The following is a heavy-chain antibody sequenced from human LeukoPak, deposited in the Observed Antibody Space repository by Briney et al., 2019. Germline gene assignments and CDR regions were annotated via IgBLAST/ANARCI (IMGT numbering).Heavy chain of an antibody. D-gene: IGHD6-19*01. CDR3: ARGGWYKEGDWFDP. CDR1: GYTFTGYY. V-gene: IGHV1-2*02. CDR2: INPNSGGT. Sequence: GASVKVSCKASGYTFTGYYMHWVRQAPGQGLEWMGWINPNSGGTNYAQKFQGRVTMTRDTSISHAYLELSRLRSDDTAVYYCARGGWYKEGDWFDPWGQGTLVTVSS. J-gene: IGHJ5*02.